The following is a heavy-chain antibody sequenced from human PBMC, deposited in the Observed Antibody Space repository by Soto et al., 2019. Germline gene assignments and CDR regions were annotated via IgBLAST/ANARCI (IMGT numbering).Heavy chain of an antibody. CDR2: ISSSSSYI. V-gene: IGHV3-21*01. CDR1: GFTFRRYT. D-gene: IGHD6-6*01. Sequence: GGSLRLSCAASGFTFRRYTINRVRQAPGKGLEWVSSISSSSSYIYYADSVKGRFTISRDNAKNSLYLQMNSMRPEDTAVYDCARGSPSADYWGQGTLVTVSS. J-gene: IGHJ4*02. CDR3: ARGSPSADY.